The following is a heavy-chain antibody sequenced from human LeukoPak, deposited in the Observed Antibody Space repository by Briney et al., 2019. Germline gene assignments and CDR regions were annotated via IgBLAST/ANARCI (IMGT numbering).Heavy chain of an antibody. V-gene: IGHV4-38-2*02. CDR2: IYHSGST. CDR3: ARGTYIVGAPYFDY. J-gene: IGHJ4*02. Sequence: PSETLSLTCTVSGYSISSGYYWGWIRPPPGKGLEWIGSIYHSGSTYYNPSLKSRVTISVDTSKNQFSLKLSSVTAADTAVYYCARGTYIVGAPYFDYWGQGTLVTVSS. D-gene: IGHD1-26*01. CDR1: GYSISSGYY.